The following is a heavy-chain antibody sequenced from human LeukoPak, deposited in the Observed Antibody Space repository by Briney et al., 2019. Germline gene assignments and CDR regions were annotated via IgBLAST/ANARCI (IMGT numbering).Heavy chain of an antibody. CDR1: GFPFNSYA. J-gene: IGHJ5*02. Sequence: GGSLRLSCAASGFPFNSYAMSWVRQAPGKGLEWVSAISASGGTTYYADSVKGRFTISRDNSENTLFLQMNSLRAEDMAVYYCAKEPREYCSSTSCPNWFDLWGQGTLVTVSS. CDR3: AKEPREYCSSTSCPNWFDL. D-gene: IGHD2-2*01. CDR2: ISASGGTT. V-gene: IGHV3-23*01.